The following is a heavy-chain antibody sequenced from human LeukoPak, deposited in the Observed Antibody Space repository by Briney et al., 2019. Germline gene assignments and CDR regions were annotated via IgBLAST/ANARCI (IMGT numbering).Heavy chain of an antibody. D-gene: IGHD3-10*01. CDR3: ARDYYASGSYGY. CDR1: GFTFSSYW. CDR2: MKQDGSVT. V-gene: IGHV3-7*01. J-gene: IGHJ4*02. Sequence: GGSLRLSCAASGFTFSSYWMNWVRQAPGKGLEWVANMKQDGSVTHYVDSVKGRFTISRDNAKNSLYLQMNGLRAEDTALYYCARDYYASGSYGYWGQGTLVTVSS.